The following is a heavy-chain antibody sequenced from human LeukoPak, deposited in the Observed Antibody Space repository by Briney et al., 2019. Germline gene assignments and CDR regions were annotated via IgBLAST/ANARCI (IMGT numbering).Heavy chain of an antibody. CDR3: ARDLHSNGWYGGLDY. J-gene: IGHJ4*02. V-gene: IGHV3-21*01. CDR2: ISTASSYI. Sequence: GGSLRLSGAASGFNFVGHSMNWVRQAPGKGLEWVSSISTASSYIYYADSVEGRFTISRDNAKTSLYLQMNSLRVEDTAVYYCARDLHSNGWYGGLDYWGQGALVTVSS. D-gene: IGHD6-19*01. CDR1: GFNFVGHS.